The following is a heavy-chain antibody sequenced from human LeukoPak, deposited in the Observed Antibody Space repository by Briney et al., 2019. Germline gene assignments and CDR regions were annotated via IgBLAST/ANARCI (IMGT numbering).Heavy chain of an antibody. CDR3: AKSGGYGLIDY. V-gene: IGHV4-38-2*02. J-gene: IGHJ4*02. CDR2: IYSSGST. Sequence: SETLSLTCTVSGYSISSGYCWGWIRQPPGKGLEWIGNIYSSGSTYYNASLQSRVTISIDTSKNQFSLRLNSVTAADTAMYYCAKSGGYGLIDYWGQGTRVTVSS. CDR1: GYSISSGYC. D-gene: IGHD1-26*01.